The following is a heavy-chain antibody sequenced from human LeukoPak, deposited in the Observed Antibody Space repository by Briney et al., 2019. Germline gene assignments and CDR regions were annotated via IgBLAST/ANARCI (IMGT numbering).Heavy chain of an antibody. CDR2: INHSGST. CDR1: GGSFSGYY. D-gene: IGHD3-10*01. V-gene: IGHV4-34*01. Sequence: PSETLSLTCAVYGGSFSGYYWSWIRQPPGKGLEWIGEINHSGSTNYNPSLKSRVTISVDTSKNQFSLKLSSVTAADTAVYYCARDRGGITMVRGAPLYYYGMDVWGKGTTVTVSS. CDR3: ARDRGGITMVRGAPLYYYGMDV. J-gene: IGHJ6*04.